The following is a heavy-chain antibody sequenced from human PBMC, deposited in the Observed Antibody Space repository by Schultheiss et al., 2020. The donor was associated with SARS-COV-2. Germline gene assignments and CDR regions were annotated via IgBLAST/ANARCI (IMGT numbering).Heavy chain of an antibody. CDR1: GFIFSNAW. V-gene: IGHV3-15*01. J-gene: IGHJ6*02. CDR3: ARDLSSSYYYYYGMDV. D-gene: IGHD6-6*01. CDR2: IKSKTDGETT. Sequence: GGSLRLSCAASGFIFSNAWMSWVRQAPGKGLEWVGRIKSKTDGETTDYAAPVKGRFTISRDDSKNTLYLQMNSLRAEDTAVYYCARDLSSSYYYYYGMDVWGQGTTVTVSS.